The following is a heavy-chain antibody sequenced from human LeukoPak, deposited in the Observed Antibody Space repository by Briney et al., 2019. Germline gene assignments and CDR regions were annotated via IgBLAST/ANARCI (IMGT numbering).Heavy chain of an antibody. CDR1: GGSISSGDYY. V-gene: IGHV4-30-4*01. Sequence: SQTLSLTCTVSGGSISSGDYYWSWIRQPPGKGLEWTGYIYYSGSTYHNPSLKSRVTISVDTSKNQFSLKLSSVTAADTAVYYCARAFYAYAFDIWGQGTMITVSS. J-gene: IGHJ3*02. CDR3: ARAFYAYAFDI. D-gene: IGHD2/OR15-2a*01. CDR2: IYYSGST.